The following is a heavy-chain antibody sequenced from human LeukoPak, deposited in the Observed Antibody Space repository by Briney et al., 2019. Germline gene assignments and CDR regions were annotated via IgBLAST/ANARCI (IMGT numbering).Heavy chain of an antibody. CDR1: GFTFSTYC. J-gene: IGHJ3*02. CDR2: IRYDGSQK. V-gene: IGHV3-30*02. Sequence: WGSLRLSCAASGFTFSTYCMHWVRQAPGKGLEWVAVIRYDGSQKYYLDTVKGRFTVSRDNFKNTLHLQMNSLGAHDTAIYYCATAIDSGQDAFDIWGQGTIVTVS. CDR3: ATAIDSGQDAFDI. D-gene: IGHD1-26*01.